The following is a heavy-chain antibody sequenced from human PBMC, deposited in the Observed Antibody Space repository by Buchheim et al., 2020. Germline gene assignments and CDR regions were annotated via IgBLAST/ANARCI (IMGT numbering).Heavy chain of an antibody. J-gene: IGHJ6*02. CDR1: GFTFSDYY. D-gene: IGHD4-17*01. CDR3: ARKLHYGDYRSNYYYYYGMDV. V-gene: IGHV3-11*06. Sequence: QVQLVESGGGLVKPGGSLRLSCAASGFTFSDYYMSWIRQAPGKGLEWVSYISSSSSYTNYADSVKGRFTISRDNAKNSLYLQMNSLRAEDTAVYYCARKLHYGDYRSNYYYYYGMDVWGQGTT. CDR2: ISSSSSYT.